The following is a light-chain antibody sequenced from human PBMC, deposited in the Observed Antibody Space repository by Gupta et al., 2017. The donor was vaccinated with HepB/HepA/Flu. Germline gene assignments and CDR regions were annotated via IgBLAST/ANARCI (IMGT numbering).Light chain of an antibody. J-gene: IGLJ3*02. CDR3: SSWRSGGTLVV. CDR1: TSDIGGFDA. V-gene: IGLV2-14*01. CDR2: SVS. Sequence: QSALTQPASASGSPGQSITISCAGSTSDIGGFDAVSWYKQYPGKAPELLIYSVSNRPSGIYYRFSGSKSGNTASLTISGLQPEDEGTYYCSSWRSGGTLVVFGGGTKLTVL.